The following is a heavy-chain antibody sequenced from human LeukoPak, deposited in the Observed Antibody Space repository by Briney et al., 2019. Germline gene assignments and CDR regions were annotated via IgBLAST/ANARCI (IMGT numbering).Heavy chain of an antibody. D-gene: IGHD3-22*01. CDR2: INDSGST. J-gene: IGHJ4*02. CDR1: GGSFSGYY. CDR3: ARVIDSHSSGYYLAY. V-gene: IGHV4-34*01. Sequence: ASETLSLTCAVYGGSFSGYYWSWIRQPPGKGLEWIGEINDSGSTSRNPSLKSRVSISVDTSKNQFSLKLSSVTAADTAVYYCARVIDSHSSGYYLAYWGQGTRVTVSS.